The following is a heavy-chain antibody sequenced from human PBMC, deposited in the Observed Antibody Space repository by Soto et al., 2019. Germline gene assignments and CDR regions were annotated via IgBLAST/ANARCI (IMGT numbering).Heavy chain of an antibody. J-gene: IGHJ4*02. CDR1: GGAFNGYY. CDR2: INHSGTV. D-gene: IGHD3-10*01. V-gene: IGHV4-34*01. CDR3: ARAGAALVRGSIGGFDY. Sequence: QVHLQQWGGGLLKPSETLSLTCAVNGGAFNGYYWTWIRQSPGKGLQWIGEINHSGTVDYNPSLKSRVTFSIDTSKKQFSLTLTSVTAADTAVYYCARAGAALVRGSIGGFDYWGQGTLVTVSS.